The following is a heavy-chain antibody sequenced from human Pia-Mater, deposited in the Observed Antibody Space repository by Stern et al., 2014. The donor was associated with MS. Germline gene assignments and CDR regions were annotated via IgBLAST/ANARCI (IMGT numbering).Heavy chain of an antibody. D-gene: IGHD6-25*01. Sequence: EVQLEESGGRLVKPRESLTLSCAASGFPFDTYTMHWVRQSPGRGLEWISSISTESSYINYADSVKGRFTISRDNANNSLYLQMNSLRPEDTAVYYCARRAGGLIAAGSLGYWGQGILVTVSS. J-gene: IGHJ4*02. V-gene: IGHV3-21*01. CDR2: ISTESSYI. CDR1: GFPFDTYT. CDR3: ARRAGGLIAAGSLGY.